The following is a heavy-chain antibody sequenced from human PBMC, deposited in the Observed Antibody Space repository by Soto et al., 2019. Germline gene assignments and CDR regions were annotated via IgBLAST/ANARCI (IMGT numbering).Heavy chain of an antibody. D-gene: IGHD4-17*01. V-gene: IGHV4-34*01. J-gene: IGHJ5*02. CDR2: INHSGST. Sequence: QVQLQQWGAGLLKPSETLSLTCAVYGGSFSGYYWSWIRQPPGKGLEWIGEINHSGSTNYNPSLKGRVNISVDTSKNQFSLQLSSVTAEDTAVYYCARVKLANTSTVIHNWFDPWGQGTLVTGSS. CDR3: ARVKLANTSTVIHNWFDP. CDR1: GGSFSGYY.